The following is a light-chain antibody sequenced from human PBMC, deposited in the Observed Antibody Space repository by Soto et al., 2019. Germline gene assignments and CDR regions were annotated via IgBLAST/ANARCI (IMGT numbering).Light chain of an antibody. CDR2: DAS. V-gene: IGKV3-11*01. J-gene: IGKJ5*01. CDR1: QSVSSY. CDR3: QQYNNWPPL. Sequence: EIVWTQSPATLSLSPGERATLSCRASQSVSSYLAWYQQKPGQAPRLLIYDASNRATGIPARFSGSGSGTEFTLTISSLQSEDFAVYYCQQYNNWPPLFGQGTRLEIK.